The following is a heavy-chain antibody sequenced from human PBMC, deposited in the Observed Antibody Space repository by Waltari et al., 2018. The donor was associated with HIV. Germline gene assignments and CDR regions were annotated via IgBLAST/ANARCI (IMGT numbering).Heavy chain of an antibody. V-gene: IGHV4-39*01. CDR2: IYYSGST. J-gene: IGHJ2*01. CDR3: ARVQTGVDTAMVNRYFDL. CDR1: GGSISSSSYY. D-gene: IGHD5-18*01. Sequence: QLQLQESGPGLVKPSETLSLTCTVSGGSISSSSYYWGWIRQPPGKGLEWIGIIYYSGSTHTNPSLKSRVTISVDTSKNQFSLKLSSVTAADTAVYYCARVQTGVDTAMVNRYFDLWGRGTLVTVSS.